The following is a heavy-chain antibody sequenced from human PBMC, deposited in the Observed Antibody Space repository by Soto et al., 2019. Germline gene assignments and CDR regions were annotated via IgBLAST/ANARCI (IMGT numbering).Heavy chain of an antibody. CDR2: ISGNGGST. CDR3: AKRPASIITFDY. V-gene: IGHV3-23*01. D-gene: IGHD2-2*01. J-gene: IGHJ4*02. Sequence: GGSLRLSCAASGFTFSNYAMSWVRQAPGEGLKWVSTISGNGGSTYYADSVKGRFTISRDNSKNMLFLQINSLRDDDSAVYYCAKRPASIITFDYWGQGTPVTVSS. CDR1: GFTFSNYA.